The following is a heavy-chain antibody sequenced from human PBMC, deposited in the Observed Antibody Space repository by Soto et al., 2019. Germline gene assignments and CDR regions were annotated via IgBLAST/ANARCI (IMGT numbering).Heavy chain of an antibody. J-gene: IGHJ6*02. CDR3: AREVFLGGTNFYYYGLGV. CDR2: ISGSGTST. CDR1: GFTLSSYA. D-gene: IGHD1-26*01. V-gene: IGHV3-23*01. Sequence: EVRLLESGGGLVQSGGSLRLSCVASGFTLSSYAMSWVRQAPEKGLEWVSAISGSGTSTYYTDSVKGRFTISRDNSENTLYLQMNSLRAEDTATYFCAREVFLGGTNFYYYGLGVWGQGATVAVSS.